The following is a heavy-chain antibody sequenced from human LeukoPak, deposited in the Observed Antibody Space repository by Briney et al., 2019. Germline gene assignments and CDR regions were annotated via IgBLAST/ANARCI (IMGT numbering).Heavy chain of an antibody. CDR2: IYYSGST. CDR1: GGSISSSSYY. V-gene: IGHV4-39*07. J-gene: IGHJ4*02. CDR3: ARELSSTSPSIDY. Sequence: SETLSLTCTVSGGSISSSSYYWGWIRQPPGKGLEWIGSIYYSGSTYYNPSLKSRVTISVDTSKNQFSLKLSSVTAADTAVYYCARELSSTSPSIDYWGRGTLVTVSS. D-gene: IGHD2-2*01.